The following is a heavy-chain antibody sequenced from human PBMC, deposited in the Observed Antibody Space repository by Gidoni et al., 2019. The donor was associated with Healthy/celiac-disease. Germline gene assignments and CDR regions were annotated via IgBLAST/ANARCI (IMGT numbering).Heavy chain of an antibody. Sequence: SGFTFSSYGMHWVRQAPGKGLEWVAVISYDGSNKYYADSVKGRFTISRDNSKNTLYLQMNSLRAEDTAVYYCAKDPKDREYYYDSSGIDYWGQGTLVTVSS. CDR1: GFTFSSYG. CDR3: AKDPKDREYYYDSSGIDY. D-gene: IGHD3-22*01. CDR2: ISYDGSNK. V-gene: IGHV3-30*18. J-gene: IGHJ4*02.